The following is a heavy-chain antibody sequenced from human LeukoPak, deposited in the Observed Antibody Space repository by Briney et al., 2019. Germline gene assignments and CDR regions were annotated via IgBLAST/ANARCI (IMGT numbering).Heavy chain of an antibody. D-gene: IGHD1-26*01. V-gene: IGHV4-59*01. Sequence: SETLSLTCTVSGGSISSYYWSWIRQPPGKGLEWIGHIYYSGSTNYNPSLKSRVTISVDTSKNQFSLKLSSVTAADTAVYYCARDGVGAADYWGQGTLVTVSS. CDR3: ARDGVGAADY. J-gene: IGHJ4*02. CDR1: GGSISSYY. CDR2: IYYSGST.